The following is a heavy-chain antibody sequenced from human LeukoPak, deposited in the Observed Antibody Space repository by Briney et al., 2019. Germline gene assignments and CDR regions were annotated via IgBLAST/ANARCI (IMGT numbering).Heavy chain of an antibody. Sequence: GSLRLSCAASGFTFSSYWMSWVRQAPGKGLEWIGEINHSGSTNYNPSLKSRLTISLDTSKNQFSLRLTSVTAADTAVYYCARVAPSMAGTYFDYWGQGTLVTVSS. CDR1: GFTFSSYW. CDR2: INHSGST. V-gene: IGHV4-34*01. J-gene: IGHJ4*02. CDR3: ARVAPSMAGTYFDY. D-gene: IGHD6-19*01.